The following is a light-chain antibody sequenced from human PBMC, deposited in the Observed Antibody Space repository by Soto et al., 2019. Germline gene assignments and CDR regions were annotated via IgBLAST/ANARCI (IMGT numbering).Light chain of an antibody. V-gene: IGKV3-20*01. Sequence: EIVLTQSPGTLSLSPGERATLSCRASQSVSNNYLTWYQQKPGQAPRLLIYGASSRATGIPDRFSGYGSGTDFTLTISRLEPEDFAVYYCLQYGSSPRTLGQGTKVEIK. CDR3: LQYGSSPRT. CDR2: GAS. J-gene: IGKJ1*01. CDR1: QSVSNNY.